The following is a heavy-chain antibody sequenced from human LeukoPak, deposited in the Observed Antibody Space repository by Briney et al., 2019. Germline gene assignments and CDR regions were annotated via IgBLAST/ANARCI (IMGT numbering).Heavy chain of an antibody. Sequence: GGSLRLSCTASGFTFGDYAMSWFRQAPGKGLEWVGFIRSKAYGGTTEYAASVKGRFTISRDDSKSIAYLQINSLKTEDTAVYYCTRFDYDSSGYYPLGFDYWGQGTLVTVSS. V-gene: IGHV3-49*03. CDR1: GFTFGDYA. CDR3: TRFDYDSSGYYPLGFDY. J-gene: IGHJ4*02. CDR2: IRSKAYGGTT. D-gene: IGHD3-22*01.